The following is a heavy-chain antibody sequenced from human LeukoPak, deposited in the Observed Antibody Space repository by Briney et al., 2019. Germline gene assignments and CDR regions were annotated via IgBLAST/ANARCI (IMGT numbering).Heavy chain of an antibody. CDR3: AKDFHYDFWSGYGAVDV. CDR2: IWYDGSNK. V-gene: IGHV3-33*06. D-gene: IGHD3-3*01. J-gene: IGHJ6*04. CDR1: GFTFSSYG. Sequence: GRSLRLSCAASGFTFSSYGMHWVRQAPGKGLEWVAVIWYDGSNKYYADSVKGRFTISRDNSKNTLYLQMNSLRAEDTAVYCCAKDFHYDFWSGYGAVDVWGKGTTVTVSS.